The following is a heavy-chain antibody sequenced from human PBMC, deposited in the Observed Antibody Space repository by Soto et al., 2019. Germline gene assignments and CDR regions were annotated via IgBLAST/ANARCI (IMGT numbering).Heavy chain of an antibody. D-gene: IGHD2-2*01. CDR1: GFTFSSYS. CDR3: ARGFCSSTSCYLGFMDV. CDR2: ISSSSSYI. J-gene: IGHJ6*03. Sequence: PGGSLRLSCAASGFTFSSYSMNWVRQAPGKGLEWVSSISSSSSYIYYADSVKGRYTISRDNAKNSLYLQMNRLRAEDTAVFYCARGFCSSTSCYLGFMDVWGKGTTVTVSS. V-gene: IGHV3-21*01.